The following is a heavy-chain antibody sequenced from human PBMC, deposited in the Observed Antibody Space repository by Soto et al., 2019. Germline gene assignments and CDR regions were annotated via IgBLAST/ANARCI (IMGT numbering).Heavy chain of an antibody. J-gene: IGHJ6*02. CDR1: GDTFSNYT. D-gene: IGHD4-17*01. V-gene: IGHV1-69*08. CDR2: IIPILGIA. Sequence: QVQLVQSGAEVKKPGSSVKVSCKASGDTFSNYTISWVRQAPGQGLEWIGRIIPILGIANQALKFQGRVTITADRYTSTAYMELTSLRSEDTAVYYCARDHDYGDSELILGYSYSGMDVWGQGTTITVSS. CDR3: ARDHDYGDSELILGYSYSGMDV.